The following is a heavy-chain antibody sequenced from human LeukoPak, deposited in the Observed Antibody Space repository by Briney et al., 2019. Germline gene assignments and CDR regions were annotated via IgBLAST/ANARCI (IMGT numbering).Heavy chain of an antibody. D-gene: IGHD1-14*01. CDR1: GFSFISYW. V-gene: IGHV3-7*01. Sequence: PRWSLRLSCAASGFSFISYWMSWVRQAPGKGLEWVANIKRDGSEKYYVDSVKGRFTISRGNAKNSLYLQMDSLRAEDTAVYYCAGNLGYWGQGTLVTVSS. CDR2: IKRDGSEK. CDR3: AGNLGY. J-gene: IGHJ4*02.